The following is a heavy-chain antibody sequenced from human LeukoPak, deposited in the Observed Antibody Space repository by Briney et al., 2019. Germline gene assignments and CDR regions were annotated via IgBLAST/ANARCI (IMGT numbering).Heavy chain of an antibody. D-gene: IGHD3-22*01. V-gene: IGHV3-53*01. J-gene: IGHJ4*02. CDR3: ASFQSYDSSGYRGFDY. CDR2: IYSGGST. Sequence: GGSLRLSCAASGFTVSSNYMSWVRQAPGKGLEWVSVIYSGGSTYYADSVKGRFTISRDNSKNTLYLQMNSLRAEDTAVYYCASFQSYDSSGYRGFDYWGQGTLVTVSS. CDR1: GFTVSSNY.